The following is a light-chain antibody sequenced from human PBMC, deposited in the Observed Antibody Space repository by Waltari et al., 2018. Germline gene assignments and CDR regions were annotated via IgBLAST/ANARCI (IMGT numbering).Light chain of an antibody. Sequence: QSALTQPASVSGSPGQSITISCTGPSVIVWGSNLVSWYQQRPGEPPRLILYEGNRRPSGVSDRFSGSGSGNTASLTISGLQAEDEADYHCCSHASGASPFIRFGGGTKLAVL. CDR3: CSHASGASPFIR. CDR2: EGN. CDR1: SVIVWGSNL. V-gene: IGLV2-23*01. J-gene: IGLJ2*01.